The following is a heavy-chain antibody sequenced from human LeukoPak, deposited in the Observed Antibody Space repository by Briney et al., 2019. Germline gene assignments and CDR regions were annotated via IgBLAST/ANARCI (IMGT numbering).Heavy chain of an antibody. J-gene: IGHJ4*02. Sequence: PVGCLRLSCAASGFIFDTEGMHCGRQAPGKGLGWGAVIWYDGGKKYYADSVKGRFTIYRDNYKNTLYLQMNSLRAEETAVYYCARGHGGNYFDSWGQGGLVTVSS. CDR1: GFIFDTEG. V-gene: IGHV3-33*01. CDR2: IWYDGGKK. CDR3: ARGHGGNYFDS. D-gene: IGHD4-23*01.